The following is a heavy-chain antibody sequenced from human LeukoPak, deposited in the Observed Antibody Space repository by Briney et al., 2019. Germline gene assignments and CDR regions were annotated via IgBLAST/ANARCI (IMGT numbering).Heavy chain of an antibody. CDR3: ARERGSGSYHPFDP. D-gene: IGHD3-10*01. Sequence: GGSLRLSCVASGFTFSSYWMSWVRQTPGKGLEWVANIKQDGSEKNYVDSVKGRFTISRDNAKNSLYLQMNSLRADDTAVYYCARERGSGSYHPFDPWGQGTLGTVSS. CDR1: GFTFSSYW. CDR2: IKQDGSEK. V-gene: IGHV3-7*01. J-gene: IGHJ5*02.